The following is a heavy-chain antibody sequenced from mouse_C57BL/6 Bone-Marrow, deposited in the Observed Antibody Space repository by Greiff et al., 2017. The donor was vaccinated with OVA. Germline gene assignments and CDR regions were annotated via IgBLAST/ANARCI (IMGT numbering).Heavy chain of an antibody. Sequence: VQLQQSGAELARHGASVKMSCKASGYTFTSYTMHWVKQRPGQGLEWIGYINPSSGYTKYNQKFKDKATLTAAKSSSTSYMQRSSLTSEDSAVYYCARSLYYCSSYGFAYWGQGPLVTVSA. CDR2: INPSSGYT. CDR3: ARSLYYCSSYGFAY. D-gene: IGHD1-1*01. J-gene: IGHJ3*01. CDR1: GYTFTSYT. V-gene: IGHV1-4*01.